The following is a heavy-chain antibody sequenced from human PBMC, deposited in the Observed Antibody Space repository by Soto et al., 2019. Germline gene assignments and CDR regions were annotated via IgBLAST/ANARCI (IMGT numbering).Heavy chain of an antibody. CDR3: AMGGPRSAVFNY. V-gene: IGHV4-59*01. D-gene: IGHD3-16*01. J-gene: IGHJ4*02. Sequence: QVQLQESGPGLVKPSETLSLTCTVSGGSISSYFWSWIRQPPGKGLEWIGYIYYSGSTYYNPSLMPQIPISGDTAKNQFSLKLPSVPAADRAVYYCAMGGPRSAVFNYWGQGTLVTVSS. CDR1: GGSISSYF. CDR2: IYYSGST.